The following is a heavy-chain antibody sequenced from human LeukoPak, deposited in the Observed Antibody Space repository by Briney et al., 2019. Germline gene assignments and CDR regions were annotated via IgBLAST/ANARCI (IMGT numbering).Heavy chain of an antibody. Sequence: SETLSLTCTVSGASFSSSSYYWGWIRQPPGKGLEGIGSIYYSGNTYYNPSLKSRVTISVDTSKNQFSLKLSSVTAADTAVYYCARGGIAARSWFDPWGQGTLVTVSS. CDR3: ARGGIAARSWFDP. J-gene: IGHJ5*02. V-gene: IGHV4-39*01. D-gene: IGHD6-6*01. CDR1: GASFSSSSYY. CDR2: IYYSGNT.